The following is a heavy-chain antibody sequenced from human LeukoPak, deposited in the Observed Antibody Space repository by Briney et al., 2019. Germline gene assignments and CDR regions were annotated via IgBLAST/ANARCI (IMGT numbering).Heavy chain of an antibody. V-gene: IGHV3-7*01. CDR2: IKQDGSKK. CDR1: GFSFSNAW. D-gene: IGHD3-22*01. Sequence: GGSLRLSCAASGFSFSNAWMSWVRQTAGKGLEWVANIKQDGSKKYYVDSVKGRFTISRDNAKNSLYLQMNSLRAEDTAVYYCARDSSGYYYPDAFDIWGQGTMVTVSS. CDR3: ARDSSGYYYPDAFDI. J-gene: IGHJ3*02.